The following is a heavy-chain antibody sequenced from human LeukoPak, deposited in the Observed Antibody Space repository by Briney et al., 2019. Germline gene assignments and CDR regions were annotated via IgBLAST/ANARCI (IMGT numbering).Heavy chain of an antibody. CDR2: ISYTGTYI. J-gene: IGHJ4*02. D-gene: IGHD6-13*01. CDR3: AGGYSSSWSDY. Sequence: GGSLRLSCAASAFSLSAYNMNWVRQAPGKGLEWVSSISYTGTYIYYADSVKGRFTISRDNAQNSLYLQMNSLRAEDTAVYYCAGGYSSSWSDYWGQGTLVTVSS. CDR1: AFSLSAYN. V-gene: IGHV3-21*01.